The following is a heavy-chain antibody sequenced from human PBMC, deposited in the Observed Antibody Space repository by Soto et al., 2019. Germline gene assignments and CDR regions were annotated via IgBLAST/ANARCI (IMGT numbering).Heavy chain of an antibody. CDR2: IHSSGSI. V-gene: IGHV4-30-4*01. CDR1: GGSISSDDYY. D-gene: IGHD3-22*01. J-gene: IGHJ1*01. CDR3: DRDLDGLHDDTSGPFPRPG. Sequence: PSETLSLTCTVSGGSISSDDYYWSWIRQAPGRGLEWIGYIHSSGSIYYNPSLKSRATMSIDTAGNQFSLKVSSVTVADTAVYYCDRDLDGLHDDTSGPFPRPGWGQGTLVTVSS.